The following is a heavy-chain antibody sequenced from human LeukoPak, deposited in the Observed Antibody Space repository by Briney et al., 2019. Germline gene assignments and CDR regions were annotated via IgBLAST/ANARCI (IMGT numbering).Heavy chain of an antibody. J-gene: IGHJ4*02. CDR3: ARHGFLEEEGYDY. Sequence: PSETLSLTCTVSGGSISSGSYYWGWIRQPPGKGLEWIGSIFYSGSSTYYKPSLKSRVTISVDTSKNQFSLKLTSVTAADTAVYYCARHGFLEEEGYDYWGQGILVTVSS. V-gene: IGHV4-39*01. CDR2: IFYSGSST. D-gene: IGHD2-2*03. CDR1: GGSISSGSYY.